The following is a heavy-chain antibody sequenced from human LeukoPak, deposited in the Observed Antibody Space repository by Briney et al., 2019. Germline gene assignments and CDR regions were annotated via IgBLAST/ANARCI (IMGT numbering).Heavy chain of an antibody. J-gene: IGHJ5*02. CDR2: FDPEDGET. CDR1: GYTFTELS. Sequence: ASVKVSCKVSGYTFTELSMHWVRQAPGKGLEWMGGFDPEDGETIYAQKFQGRVTMTEDTSTDTAYMELSSLRSEDTAVYYCATLVDTAMVTGYWFDPWGQGTLVTVSS. CDR3: ATLVDTAMVTGYWFDP. D-gene: IGHD5-18*01. V-gene: IGHV1-24*01.